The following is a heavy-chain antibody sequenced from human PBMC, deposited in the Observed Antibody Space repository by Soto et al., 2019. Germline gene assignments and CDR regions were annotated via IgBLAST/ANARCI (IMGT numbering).Heavy chain of an antibody. D-gene: IGHD3-10*01. CDR1: GYTFDKYG. CDR2: ISPQNGNT. V-gene: IGHV1-18*04. Sequence: ASVKVSCKASGYTFDKYGFGWVRQAPGQGLEWMGWISPQNGNTYYVEKFQGRVTMTTDTSTSTAFMELRTLRYDDTAVYYCARAPTPTHGDSNKTNYLGPWGQGTLVTVSS. J-gene: IGHJ5*02. CDR3: ARAPTPTHGDSNKTNYLGP.